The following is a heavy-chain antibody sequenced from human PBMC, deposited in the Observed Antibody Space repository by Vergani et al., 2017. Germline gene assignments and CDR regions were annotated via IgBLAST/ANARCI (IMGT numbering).Heavy chain of an antibody. J-gene: IGHJ5*02. CDR1: CVSISSYY. CDR2: IYYSWST. CDR3: AGYYSSGYPYNWFDP. D-gene: IGHD3-22*01. V-gene: IGHV4-59*01. Sequence: QVQLQESGPGLVTPSETLSLTFTVSCVSISSYYCSWIRQPPGKGLEWIVYIYYSWSTNYNPSLKSRVPISVDTSKNQFSLKLSSVTAADTAVYYCAGYYSSGYPYNWFDPWGQGTLVIVSS.